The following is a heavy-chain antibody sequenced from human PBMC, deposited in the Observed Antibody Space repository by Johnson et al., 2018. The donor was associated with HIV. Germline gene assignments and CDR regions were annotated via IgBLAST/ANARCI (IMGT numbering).Heavy chain of an antibody. J-gene: IGHJ3*02. V-gene: IGHV3-66*01. CDR1: GFTFSRYA. Sequence: VQLVESGGGVVQPGRSLRLSCAASGFTFSRYAMHWVRQAPGKGLEWVSVIYSGGSTYYADSVKGRFTISRDNSKNTLYLQMNSLRAEDTAVYYCARNYYDSSDAFDIWGQGTMVTVSS. D-gene: IGHD3-22*01. CDR3: ARNYYDSSDAFDI. CDR2: IYSGGST.